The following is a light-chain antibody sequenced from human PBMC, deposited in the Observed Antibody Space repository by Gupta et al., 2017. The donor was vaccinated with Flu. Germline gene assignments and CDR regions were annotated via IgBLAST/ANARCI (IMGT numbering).Light chain of an antibody. CDR1: SSNIGAGYD. V-gene: IGLV1-40*01. Sequence: QSVLTQPPSVSAAPGQRVTISCTGSSSNIGAGYDVHWYQQLPGTAPKVLIYGRSNRPSGVPDRFFASKSGTSASLAITGLQAEDEADYSCQSYDTSLSGWVFGGGTKVTAL. CDR3: QSYDTSLSGWV. J-gene: IGLJ3*02. CDR2: GRS.